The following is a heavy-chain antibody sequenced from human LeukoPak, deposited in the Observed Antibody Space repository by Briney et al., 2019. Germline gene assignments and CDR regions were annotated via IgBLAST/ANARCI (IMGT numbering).Heavy chain of an antibody. CDR1: GGSFSVYY. J-gene: IGHJ4*02. V-gene: IGHV4-34*01. CDR2: INHSGST. Sequence: SETLSLTCAVYGGSFSVYYWSWIRRPPGKGLEWIGEINHSGSTNYNPSLKSRVTISVDTSKNQFSLKLSSVTAADTAVYYCARVAARKWGHYFDYWGQGTLVTVSS. CDR3: ARVAARKWGHYFDY. D-gene: IGHD6-6*01.